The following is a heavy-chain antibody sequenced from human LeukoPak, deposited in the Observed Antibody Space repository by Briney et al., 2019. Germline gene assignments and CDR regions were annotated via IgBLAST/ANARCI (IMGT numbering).Heavy chain of an antibody. CDR1: GFTVSSNY. CDR3: ARIVYGAAPGDFDY. J-gene: IGHJ4*02. V-gene: IGHV3-66*01. D-gene: IGHD7-27*01. CDR2: IYSGGST. Sequence: GGSLRLSCAASGFTVSSNYMSWVRQAPGKGLEWVSVIYSGGSTYYADSVKGRFTISRDNSKNTLYLQINSLRAEDTAVYYCARIVYGAAPGDFDYWGQGTLVTVSS.